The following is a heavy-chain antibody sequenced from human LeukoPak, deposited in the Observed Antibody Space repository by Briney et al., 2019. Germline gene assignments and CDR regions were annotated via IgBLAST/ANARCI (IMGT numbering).Heavy chain of an antibody. J-gene: IGHJ4*02. CDR2: IYHSGST. CDR1: GGSISSGGYS. V-gene: IGHV4-30-2*01. D-gene: IGHD3-10*01. Sequence: SETLSLTCAVSGGSISSGGYSWSWIRQPPGKGLEWIGYIYHSGSTYYNPSLKSRVTISVDRSKNQFSLKLSSVTAADTAVYYCASAPRGVIQSGFDYWGQGTLVTVSS. CDR3: ASAPRGVIQSGFDY.